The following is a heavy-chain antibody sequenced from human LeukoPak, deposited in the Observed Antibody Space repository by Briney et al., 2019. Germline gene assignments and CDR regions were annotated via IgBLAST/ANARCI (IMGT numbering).Heavy chain of an antibody. CDR3: ARESHITREDY. CDR1: GYTFTSYG. CDR2: ISASNGGT. J-gene: IGHJ4*02. V-gene: IGHV1-18*01. D-gene: IGHD1-14*01. Sequence: ASVKVSCKASGYTFTSYGISWVRQAPGQGLEWMGWISASNGGTDYPQNLQGRVTMTTDTYTSTAYMELRSLTSDDTAIYYCARESHITREDYWGQGTLVTVSS.